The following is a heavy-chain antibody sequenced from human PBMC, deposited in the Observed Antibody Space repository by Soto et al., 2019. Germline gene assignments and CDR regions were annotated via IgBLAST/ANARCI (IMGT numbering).Heavy chain of an antibody. CDR2: INPNSGDT. D-gene: IGHD3-22*01. J-gene: IGHJ4*02. V-gene: IGHV1-2*02. CDR1: GYTFTGYF. CDR3: ARVRTYYDSSGSLVF. Sequence: VAVKVSCKASGYTFTGYFMHWVRQAPGQGREWMGWINPNSGDTKYAQKFQGRVTMTRDISISTAYMELRRLTSDDTAVYYCARVRTYYDSSGSLVFWGQGTLVTVSS.